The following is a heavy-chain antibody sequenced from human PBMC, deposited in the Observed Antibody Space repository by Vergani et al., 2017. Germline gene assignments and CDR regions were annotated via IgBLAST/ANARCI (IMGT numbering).Heavy chain of an antibody. J-gene: IGHJ6*02. CDR2: ISSSSSSI. CDR3: ARGSXVTTLYFYYGMDV. Sequence: EVQLVESGGGLAQPGGSLRLSCAASGFTFSSYNMNWVRQAPGKGLEWLSYISSSSSSIYYADSVKGRFTISRDNAKNSLNLQMNSLRAEDTAVYYCARGSXVTTLYFYYGMDVWGQGTTVTVSS. D-gene: IGHD4-17*01. CDR1: GFTFSSYN. V-gene: IGHV3-48*01.